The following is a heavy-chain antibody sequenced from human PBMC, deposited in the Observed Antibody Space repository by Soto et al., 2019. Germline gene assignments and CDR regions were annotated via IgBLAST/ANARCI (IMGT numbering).Heavy chain of an antibody. D-gene: IGHD3-22*01. Sequence: PGESLKISCKSSGYSFTSYWIGWVRQMPGKGLEWMGNILPGDSDTRYSASFQGQVTISRDTSKSTLYLQMTSLRPDDTAVYYCATGANFYYDTSRYWGQGTLVTVSS. CDR1: GYSFTSYW. CDR3: ATGANFYYDTSRY. J-gene: IGHJ4*02. V-gene: IGHV5-51*01. CDR2: ILPGDSDT.